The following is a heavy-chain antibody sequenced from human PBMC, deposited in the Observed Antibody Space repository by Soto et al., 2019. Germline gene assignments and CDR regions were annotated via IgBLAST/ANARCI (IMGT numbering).Heavy chain of an antibody. V-gene: IGHV1-2*04. CDR1: GYTFTGYY. CDR2: INPNSGGT. Sequence: ASVNLSCKASGYTFTGYYMHLVRQAPRQGLEWMGWINPNSGGTNYAQKFQGWVTMTRDASISTAYMELSRLRSDDTAVYYCAREGNRYCSGGSCYTNGRAFDIWGQGTMVTVSS. D-gene: IGHD2-15*01. CDR3: AREGNRYCSGGSCYTNGRAFDI. J-gene: IGHJ3*02.